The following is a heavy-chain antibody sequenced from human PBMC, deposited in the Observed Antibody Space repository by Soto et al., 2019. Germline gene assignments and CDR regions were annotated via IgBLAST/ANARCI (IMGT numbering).Heavy chain of an antibody. D-gene: IGHD6-6*01. J-gene: IGHJ4*02. CDR3: ARIEYSSSSGRMVRGVHFDY. Sequence: QVQLVQSGAEVKKPGSSVKVSCKASGGTFSSYAISWVRQAPGQGLEWMGGIIPIFGTANYAQKFQGRVTISADESTSTAYMALSSLRSEDTAVYYCARIEYSSSSGRMVRGVHFDYWGQGTLVTVSS. CDR2: IIPIFGTA. V-gene: IGHV1-69*01. CDR1: GGTFSSYA.